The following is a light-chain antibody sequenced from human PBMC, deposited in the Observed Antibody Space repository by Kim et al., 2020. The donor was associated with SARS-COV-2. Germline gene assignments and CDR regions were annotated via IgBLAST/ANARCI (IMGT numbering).Light chain of an antibody. CDR2: ATS. CDR3: QQSNSFPLT. V-gene: IGKV1-12*01. J-gene: IGKJ5*01. Sequence: ASVGERVTITCRASHDIASWLAWYQQKPGKAPKFLIYATSVLERGVPSRFSGSGSGTDFTLTISDLQPEDFATYYCQQSNSFPLTFGQGTRLEIK. CDR1: HDIASW.